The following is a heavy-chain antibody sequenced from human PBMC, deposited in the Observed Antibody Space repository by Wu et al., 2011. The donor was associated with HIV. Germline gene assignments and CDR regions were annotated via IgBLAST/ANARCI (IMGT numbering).Heavy chain of an antibody. D-gene: IGHD2-15*01. J-gene: IGHJ5*02. Sequence: QVQLVQSGAEVKKPGSSLKVSCKASGDTFSSYAISWVRQAPGQGLEWMGRIIPIFGTANYAQKFQGRVTITANKSTSTAYMELSSLTSEDTALYYCASQYCSGDSCYPYNWFDPWGQGTLVTVSS. V-gene: IGHV1-69*13. CDR1: GDTFSSYA. CDR2: IIPIFGTA. CDR3: ASQYCSGDSCYPYNWFDP.